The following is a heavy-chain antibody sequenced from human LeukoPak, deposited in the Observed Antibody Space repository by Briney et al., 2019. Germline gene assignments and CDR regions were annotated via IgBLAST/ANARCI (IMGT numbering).Heavy chain of an antibody. CDR1: GYTFTSYY. Sequence: ASVKVSCKASGYTFTSYYMHWVRQAPGQGLEWMGVINPSGGSTNYAQKFQGRVTMTRDTSTSTVYMELRSLRSEVTAVYSCARGVHNYGNFDFWGQGTLVTVSS. J-gene: IGHJ4*02. V-gene: IGHV1-46*01. CDR2: INPSGGST. CDR3: ARGVHNYGNFDF. D-gene: IGHD5-18*01.